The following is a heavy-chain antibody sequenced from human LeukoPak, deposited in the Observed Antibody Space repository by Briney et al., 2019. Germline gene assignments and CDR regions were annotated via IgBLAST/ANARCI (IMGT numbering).Heavy chain of an antibody. CDR1: GFTFDDYA. Sequence: PGRSLRLSCAASGFTFDDYAMHWVRQAPGKGLEWVSGISWNSGSIGYADSVKGRFTISRDDAKNSLYLQMNSLRAEDTAVYYCAGLEYQLPFDYWGQGTLVTVSS. V-gene: IGHV3-9*01. CDR3: AGLEYQLPFDY. D-gene: IGHD2-2*01. CDR2: ISWNSGSI. J-gene: IGHJ4*02.